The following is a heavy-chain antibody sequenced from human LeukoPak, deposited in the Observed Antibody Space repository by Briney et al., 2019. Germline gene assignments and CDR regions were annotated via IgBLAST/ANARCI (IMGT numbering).Heavy chain of an antibody. Sequence: GGSLRLSCAASGFTFSSYAMHWVRQAPGKGLEWISYIDISSSSTYYAGSVKGRFTISRDNAKNSLYLQMSSLRAEDTALYYCARGPPLFDPWGQGTLVTVSS. CDR2: IDISSSST. CDR1: GFTFSSYA. V-gene: IGHV3-48*04. J-gene: IGHJ5*02. CDR3: ARGPPLFDP.